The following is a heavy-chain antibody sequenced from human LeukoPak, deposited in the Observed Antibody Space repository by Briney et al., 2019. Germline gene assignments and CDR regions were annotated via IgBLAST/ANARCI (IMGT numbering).Heavy chain of an antibody. CDR1: GYTFTGYY. V-gene: IGHV1-2*02. D-gene: IGHD3-3*01. CDR3: ARVDHPGLADFWSGYMEDNWFDP. Sequence: GASVKVSCKASGYTFTGYYMHWVRQAPGQGLEWMGWINPNSGGTNYAQKFQGRVTMTRDTSISTAYMELSRLSSADTAVYYCARVDHPGLADFWSGYMEDNWFDPWGQGTLVTVSS. CDR2: INPNSGGT. J-gene: IGHJ5*02.